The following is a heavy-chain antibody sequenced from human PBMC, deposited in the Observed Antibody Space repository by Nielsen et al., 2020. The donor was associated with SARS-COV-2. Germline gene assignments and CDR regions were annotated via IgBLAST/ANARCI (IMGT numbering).Heavy chain of an antibody. D-gene: IGHD5-12*01. CDR1: GFDFSDFG. CDR2: ISSSGSTI. CDR3: ARGYSGYGAAFDI. J-gene: IGHJ3*02. V-gene: IGHV3-11*01. Sequence: GESLKISCAVSGFDFSDFGIHWVRQAPGKGLEWVSYISSSGSTIYYADSVKGRFTISRDNAKNSLYLQMNSLRAEDTAVYYCARGYSGYGAAFDIWGQGTMVTVSS.